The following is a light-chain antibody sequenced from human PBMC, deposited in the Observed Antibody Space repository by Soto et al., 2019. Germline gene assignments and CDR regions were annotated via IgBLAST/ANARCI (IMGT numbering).Light chain of an antibody. CDR1: QSVSSSY. CDR3: QQYGSSPSLT. V-gene: IGKV3-20*01. CDR2: GAS. J-gene: IGKJ4*01. Sequence: EIVLTQSPGTLSLSPRERATLSCRASQSVSSSYLAWYQQKPGQAPRLLIYGASSRATGIPDRFSGSGSGTDFTLTISRLEPGDFAVYYCQQYGSSPSLTFGGGTKVEIK.